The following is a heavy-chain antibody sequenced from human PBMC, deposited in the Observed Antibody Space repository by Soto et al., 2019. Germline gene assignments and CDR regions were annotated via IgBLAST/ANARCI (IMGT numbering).Heavy chain of an antibody. CDR3: ARQHKDYDILTGYYRGNWFDP. D-gene: IGHD3-9*01. CDR2: IYPGDSDT. J-gene: IGHJ5*02. Sequence: GESLKISCKGSGYSFTSYWIGWVRQMPGKGLEWMGIIYPGDSDTRYSPSFQGQVTISADKSISTAYLQWSSLKASDTAMYYCARQHKDYDILTGYYRGNWFDPWGQGTLVTVSS. V-gene: IGHV5-51*01. CDR1: GYSFTSYW.